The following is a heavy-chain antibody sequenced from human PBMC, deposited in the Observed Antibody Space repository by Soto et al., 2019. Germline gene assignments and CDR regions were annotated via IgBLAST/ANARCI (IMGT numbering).Heavy chain of an antibody. J-gene: IGHJ5*02. V-gene: IGHV1-3*01. D-gene: IGHD2-15*01. CDR2: INAGNGNT. Sequence: QVQLVQSGAEVKKPGASVKVSCKASGYTFASYAMHWVRQAPGQRLEWMGWINAGNGNTKYSQKFQGRVTITRDTSASTAYMELSSLRSEDTAVYYCALVPHYCCGGSCYSGAWGQGTLVTVSS. CDR3: ALVPHYCCGGSCYSGA. CDR1: GYTFASYA.